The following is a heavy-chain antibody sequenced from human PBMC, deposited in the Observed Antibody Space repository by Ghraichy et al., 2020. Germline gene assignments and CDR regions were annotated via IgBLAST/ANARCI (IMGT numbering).Heavy chain of an antibody. CDR3: ARGPCRGGSCFPHYYYGMDV. V-gene: IGHV4-34*01. CDR2: INHSGST. CDR1: GGSFSGYY. J-gene: IGHJ6*02. Sequence: SETLSLTCAVYGGSFSGYYWSWIRQPPGKGLEWIGEINHSGSTNYNPSLKSRVTISVDTSKNQFSLKLSSVTAADTAVYYCARGPCRGGSCFPHYYYGMDVWGQGTTVTVSS. D-gene: IGHD2-15*01.